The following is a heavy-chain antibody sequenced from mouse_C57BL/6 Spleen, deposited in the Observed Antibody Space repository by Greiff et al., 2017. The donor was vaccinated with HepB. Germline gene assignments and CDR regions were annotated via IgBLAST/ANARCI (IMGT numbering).Heavy chain of an antibody. CDR2: INYDGSST. CDR1: GFTFSDYY. Sequence: EVMLVESEGGLVQPGSSMKLSCTASGFTFSDYYMAWVRQVPEKGLEWVANINYDGSSTYYLDSLKSRFIISRDNAKNMLYLQMSSLKSEDTATYYCARGGDFDYWGQGTTLTVSS. V-gene: IGHV5-16*01. J-gene: IGHJ2*01. CDR3: ARGGDFDY.